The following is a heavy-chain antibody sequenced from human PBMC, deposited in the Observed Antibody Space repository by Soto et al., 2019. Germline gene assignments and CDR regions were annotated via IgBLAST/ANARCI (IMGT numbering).Heavy chain of an antibody. J-gene: IGHJ4*02. CDR1: GFTFSSYG. D-gene: IGHD3-22*01. CDR3: AREPATMTDWDS. CDR2: ISYDGSNK. Sequence: PGESLRLSCAASGFTFSSYGMHWFRQAPGKGLEWVAVISYDGSNKYYADSVKGRFTISRDNSKNTLYLQMSSLRAEDTAVYYCAREPATMTDWDSWGQGT. V-gene: IGHV3-30*03.